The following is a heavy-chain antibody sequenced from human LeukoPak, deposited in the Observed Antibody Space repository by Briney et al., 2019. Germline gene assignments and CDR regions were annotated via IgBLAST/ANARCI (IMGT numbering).Heavy chain of an antibody. CDR3: ARVALWFGAATRDYYYGMDV. J-gene: IGHJ6*02. V-gene: IGHV1-8*01. CDR1: GCTFTSYD. Sequence: ASVKVSCKASGCTFTSYDINWVRQATGQGLEWMGWMNPNSGNTGYAQKFQGRVTMTRNTSISTAYMELSSLRSEDTAVYYCARVALWFGAATRDYYYGMDVWGQGTTVTVSS. D-gene: IGHD3-10*01. CDR2: MNPNSGNT.